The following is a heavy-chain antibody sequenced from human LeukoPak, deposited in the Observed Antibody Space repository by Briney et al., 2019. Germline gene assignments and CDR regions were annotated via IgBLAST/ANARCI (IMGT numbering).Heavy chain of an antibody. J-gene: IGHJ6*03. CDR3: ARLYYAFWSGSHGDPIGSYYYYSYMDV. CDR1: GGSISSHY. Sequence: SETLSLTCTVSGGSISSHYWSWIRQPPGKGLEWIGYIYYSGSTNYNPSLKSRVTISVDTSKHQFSLKLSYVTAADTAVYYCARLYYAFWSGSHGDPIGSYYYYSYMDVWGKGTTVTVSS. D-gene: IGHD3-3*01. CDR2: IYYSGST. V-gene: IGHV4-59*11.